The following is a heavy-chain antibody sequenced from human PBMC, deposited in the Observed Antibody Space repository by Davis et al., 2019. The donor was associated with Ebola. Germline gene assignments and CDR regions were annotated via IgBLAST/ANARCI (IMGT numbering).Heavy chain of an antibody. CDR3: ARTLTGTGGYFGY. V-gene: IGHV1-46*01. CDR2: INPSGGST. CDR1: GYTFTTYY. D-gene: IGHD1-20*01. J-gene: IGHJ4*02. Sequence: ASVKVSCKASGYTFTTYYMHWVRRAPGQGLEWMGIINPSGGSTSYAQKFQGRVTMTRGTSTSTVYMELSSLRSEDTAVYYCARTLTGTGGYFGYWGQGTLVTVSS.